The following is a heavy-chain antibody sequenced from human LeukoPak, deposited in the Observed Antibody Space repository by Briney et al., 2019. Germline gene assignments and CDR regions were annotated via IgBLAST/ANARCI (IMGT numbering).Heavy chain of an antibody. V-gene: IGHV1-8*01. Sequence: ASVKVSCKASGYTFTSYDINWVRQATGQGLEWMGWMNPNSGNTGYAQKLQGRVTMTRNTSISTAYMELSSLRSEDTAVYYCARGPANQLLWFGELLRHFDYWGQGTPVTVSS. CDR1: GYTFTSYD. D-gene: IGHD3-10*01. J-gene: IGHJ4*02. CDR2: MNPNSGNT. CDR3: ARGPANQLLWFGELLRHFDY.